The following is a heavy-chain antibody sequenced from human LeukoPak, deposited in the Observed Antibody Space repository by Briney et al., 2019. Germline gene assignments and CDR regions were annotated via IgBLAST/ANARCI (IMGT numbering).Heavy chain of an antibody. CDR1: GFTFSSYA. CDR3: ARDLRRGDSSSLGY. CDR2: ISYDGSNK. J-gene: IGHJ4*02. Sequence: GGSLRLSCAASGFTFSSYAMHWVRQAPGKGLEWVAVISYDGSNKYYADSVKGRFTISRDNSKNALYLQMNSLRAEDTAVYYRARDLRRGDSSSLGYWGQGTLVTVSS. V-gene: IGHV3-30-3*01. D-gene: IGHD6-13*01.